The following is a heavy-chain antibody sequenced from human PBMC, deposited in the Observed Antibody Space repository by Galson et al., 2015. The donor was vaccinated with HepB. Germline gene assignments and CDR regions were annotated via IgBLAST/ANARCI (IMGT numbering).Heavy chain of an antibody. CDR2: VSGSGGST. CDR3: AKDLIEWELPPAPLDY. Sequence: SLRLSCAASGFTFSSYAMSWVRQAPGKGLEWVSAVSGSGGSTYYADSVKGRFTISRDNSKNTLYLQMNSLRAEDTAVYYCAKDLIEWELPPAPLDYWGQGTLVTVSS. J-gene: IGHJ4*02. D-gene: IGHD1-26*01. CDR1: GFTFSSYA. V-gene: IGHV3-23*01.